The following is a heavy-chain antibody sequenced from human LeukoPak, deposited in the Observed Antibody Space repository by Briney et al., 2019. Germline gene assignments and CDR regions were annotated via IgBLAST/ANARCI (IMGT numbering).Heavy chain of an antibody. J-gene: IGHJ4*02. CDR1: GGSISSGGYY. CDR2: IYHSGST. V-gene: IGHV4-30-2*01. D-gene: IGHD5-18*01. CDR3: ARTRGYSYGFFDY. Sequence: PSETLSLTCTVSGGSISSGGYYWSWIRQPPGKGLEWIGYIYHSGSTNYNPSLKSRVTISVDKSKNQFSLKLSSVTAADTAVYYCARTRGYSYGFFDYWGQGTLVTVSS.